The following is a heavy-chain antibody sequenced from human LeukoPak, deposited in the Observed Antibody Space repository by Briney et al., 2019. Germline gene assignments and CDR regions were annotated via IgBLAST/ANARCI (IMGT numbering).Heavy chain of an antibody. V-gene: IGHV4-39*07. J-gene: IGHJ4*02. CDR2: IYYSGGA. CDR3: ARTHCEGDCFSAIRY. D-gene: IGHD2-21*02. Sequence: SETLSLTCTVSGDSLRKSTFYWVWVRQPPGKGLEWIGSIYYSGGADYNPSLQSRVTISVDTSKNEFSLKVRSVTAADTAVYFCARTHCEGDCFSAIRYWGQGTPVTVSS. CDR1: GDSLRKSTFY.